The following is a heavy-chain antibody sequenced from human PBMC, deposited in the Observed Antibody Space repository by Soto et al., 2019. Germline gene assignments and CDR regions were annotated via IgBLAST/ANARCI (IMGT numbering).Heavy chain of an antibody. CDR3: AREGGESSDGLYYFDS. CDR1: GGSTSSDNY. V-gene: IGHV4-30-4*01. CDR2: IYYSGNT. Sequence: ASETLSLTCTVSGGSTSSDNYWSWIRQPPGKGLEWIGHIYYSGNTDYNPSLKSRLAISIDTSKNQFSLKLSSVTAADTAVYFCAREGGESSDGLYYFDSWGQGSLVTVSS. D-gene: IGHD3-16*01. J-gene: IGHJ4*02.